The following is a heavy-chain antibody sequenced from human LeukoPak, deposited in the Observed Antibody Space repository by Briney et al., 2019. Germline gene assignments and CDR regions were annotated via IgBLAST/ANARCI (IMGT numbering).Heavy chain of an antibody. Sequence: ASVKVSCKASGYTFTAYYMHWVRQAPGQGLEWMGWINPNSGGTIYAQKFQGRVTMTRDTSISTFYLELSRLRSDDTAVYYCARYDSRGPLPDYWGQGTLVTVSS. D-gene: IGHD3-22*01. J-gene: IGHJ4*02. CDR2: INPNSGGT. V-gene: IGHV1-2*02. CDR1: GYTFTAYY. CDR3: ARYDSRGPLPDY.